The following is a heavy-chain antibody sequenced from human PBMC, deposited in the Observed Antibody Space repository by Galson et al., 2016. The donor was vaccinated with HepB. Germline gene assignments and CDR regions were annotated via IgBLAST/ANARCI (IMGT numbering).Heavy chain of an antibody. J-gene: IGHJ4*02. CDR2: MSFDGSNK. D-gene: IGHD6-19*01. CDR1: GFTFRSYG. Sequence: SLRLSCAASGFTFRSYGMHWVRQAPGKGLEWVAVMSFDGSNKYYGDSVKGRFTISRDNSKNTLYLQMNSLRAEDTAVYYCAKDREFSSGWYDPDYWGQGTLVTVSS. CDR3: AKDREFSSGWYDPDY. V-gene: IGHV3-30*18.